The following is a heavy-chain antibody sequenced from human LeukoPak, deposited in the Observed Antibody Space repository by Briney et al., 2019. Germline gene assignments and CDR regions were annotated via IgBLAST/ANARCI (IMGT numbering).Heavy chain of an antibody. D-gene: IGHD6-6*01. CDR2: IYYSGST. CDR3: ARFQQLGTRDAFDI. Sequence: SETLSLTCTVSGGSISSYYWSWIRQPPGKGLEWIGYIYYSGSTNYNPSLKSRVTISVDTSKNQFSLKLSSVTAADTAVYYCARFQQLGTRDAFDIWGQGTMVTVSS. V-gene: IGHV4-59*08. J-gene: IGHJ3*02. CDR1: GGSISSYY.